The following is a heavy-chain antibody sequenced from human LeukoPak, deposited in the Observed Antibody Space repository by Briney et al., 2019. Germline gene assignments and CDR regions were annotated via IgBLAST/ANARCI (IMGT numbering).Heavy chain of an antibody. J-gene: IGHJ4*02. CDR2: ISSSSITI. D-gene: IGHD2-15*01. V-gene: IGHV3-48*04. Sequence: GGSLRLSCAASGFTFSSYSLNWVRQAPGKGLEWVSFISSSSITIYYADSVKGRFTISRDNAEKSLYLQMNSLRAEDTALYYCARDRGGSYSAIDYWGQGTLVTVSS. CDR1: GFTFSSYS. CDR3: ARDRGGSYSAIDY.